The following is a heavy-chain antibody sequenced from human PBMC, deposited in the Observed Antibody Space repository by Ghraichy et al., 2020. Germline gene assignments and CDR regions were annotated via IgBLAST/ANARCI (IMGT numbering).Heavy chain of an antibody. V-gene: IGHV1-24*01. CDR2: FDPEDGET. CDR3: ATDRGAVGPWAK. D-gene: IGHD2-15*01. J-gene: IGHJ4*02. Sequence: ASVKVSCKVSGYTLTELSMHWVRQAPGKGLEWMGGFDPEDGETIYAQKFQGRVTMTEDTSTDTAYMELSSLRSEDTAVYYCATDRGAVGPWAKWGQGTLVTVSS. CDR1: GYTLTELS.